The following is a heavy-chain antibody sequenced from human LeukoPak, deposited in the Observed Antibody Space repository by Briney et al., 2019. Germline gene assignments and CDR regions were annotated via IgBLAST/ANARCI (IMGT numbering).Heavy chain of an antibody. V-gene: IGHV1-18*01. CDR2: ISAYNGNT. Sequence: GASVKVSCKASGYIFTSYGISWVRQAPGQGLEWMGWISAYNGNTNYAQKLQGRVTMTTDTSTSTAYMELRSLRSDDTAVYYCASDCSSTSCYVSWGQGTLVTVSS. CDR3: ASDCSSTSCYVS. CDR1: GYIFTSYG. J-gene: IGHJ4*02. D-gene: IGHD2-2*01.